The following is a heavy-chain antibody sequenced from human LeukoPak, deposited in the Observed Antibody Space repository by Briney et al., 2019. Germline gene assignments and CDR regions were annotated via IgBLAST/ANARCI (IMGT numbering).Heavy chain of an antibody. CDR3: ARVGYYDSSGYYPLDAFDI. Sequence: ASVKVSCKASGYTFTGYYMHWVQQAPGQGLEWMGWINPNSGGTNYAQKFQGRVTMTRDTSISTAYMELSRLRSDDTAVYYCARVGYYDSSGYYPLDAFDIWGQGTMVTVSS. J-gene: IGHJ3*02. CDR2: INPNSGGT. D-gene: IGHD3-22*01. CDR1: GYTFTGYY. V-gene: IGHV1-2*02.